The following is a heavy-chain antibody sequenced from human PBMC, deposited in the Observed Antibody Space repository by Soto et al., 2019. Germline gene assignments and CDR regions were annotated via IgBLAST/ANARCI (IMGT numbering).Heavy chain of an antibody. Sequence: GGSLRLSCAASGFTFSSYAMSWVRQAPGKGLEWVSAISGSGGSTYYADSVKGRFTISRDNSENTLYLQMNSLRAEDTAVYYCAKFGAYDFKWIYDYWGQGTLVTVSS. J-gene: IGHJ4*02. CDR2: ISGSGGST. CDR1: GFTFSSYA. D-gene: IGHD5-12*01. V-gene: IGHV3-23*01. CDR3: AKFGAYDFKWIYDY.